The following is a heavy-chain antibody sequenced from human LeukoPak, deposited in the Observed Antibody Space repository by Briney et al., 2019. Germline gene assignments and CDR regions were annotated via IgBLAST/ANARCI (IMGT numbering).Heavy chain of an antibody. J-gene: IGHJ2*01. CDR3: ASRAFADWYFDL. CDR2: IYYSGST. D-gene: IGHD2/OR15-2a*01. V-gene: IGHV4-39*01. CDR1: GGSISSSSYY. Sequence: SETLSLTCTVSGGSISSSSYYWGWIRQPPGKGLEWIGSIYYSGSTYCNPSLKSRVTISVDTSKNQFSLKLSSVTAADTAVYYCASRAFADWYFDLWGRGTLVTVSS.